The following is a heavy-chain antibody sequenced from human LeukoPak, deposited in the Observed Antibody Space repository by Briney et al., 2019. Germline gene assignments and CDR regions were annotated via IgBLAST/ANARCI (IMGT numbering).Heavy chain of an antibody. CDR1: VYSFSTYW. J-gene: IGHJ4*02. V-gene: IGHV5-51*01. CDR3: ARHYYDTIGYFDY. Sequence: HGEPLKISCKASVYSFSTYWIAWVRQMPGKGLEWMGIVYPGDSESRYTPSFQGQVTMSADKSINTAYLQWSSLKASDTAMYYCARHYYDTIGYFDYWGQGTLVTVSS. CDR2: VYPGDSES. D-gene: IGHD3-22*01.